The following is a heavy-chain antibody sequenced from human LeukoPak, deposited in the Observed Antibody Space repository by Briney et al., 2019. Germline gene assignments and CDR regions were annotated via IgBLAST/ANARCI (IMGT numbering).Heavy chain of an antibody. CDR1: GFTVSSNY. Sequence: GGSLRLACAASGFTVSSNYMSWVRQAPGKGLEWVSVIYSGGSTYYADSVKGRFTISRDNSKNTLYLQMNSLRAEDTAVYYCASYSNYDTPPNAFDIWGQGTMVTVSS. CDR3: ASYSNYDTPPNAFDI. D-gene: IGHD4-11*01. CDR2: IYSGGST. J-gene: IGHJ3*02. V-gene: IGHV3-53*01.